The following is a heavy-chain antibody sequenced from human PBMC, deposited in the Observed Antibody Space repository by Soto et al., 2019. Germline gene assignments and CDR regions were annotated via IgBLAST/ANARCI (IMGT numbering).Heavy chain of an antibody. J-gene: IGHJ4*02. Sequence: QVQVVQSGAEVKKPGSSVRVSCNASGGTSSSYAITWMRQAPGQGLEWMGGIIPILDTTDYAQKFQGRVTFTADESTSTVYMELSSLTSEDTAVYYCASGGTTVNRRFDLWGQGTLVTVSS. CDR3: ASGGTTVNRRFDL. CDR2: IIPILDTT. D-gene: IGHD4-4*01. CDR1: GGTSSSYA. V-gene: IGHV1-69*01.